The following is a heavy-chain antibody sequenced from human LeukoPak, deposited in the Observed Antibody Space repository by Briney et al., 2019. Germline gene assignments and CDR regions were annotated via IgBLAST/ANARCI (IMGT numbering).Heavy chain of an antibody. CDR2: ISTYNGNT. CDR3: AGGGGGGTYYYFGMDV. J-gene: IGHJ6*02. CDR1: GYTFTSYG. Sequence: ASVKVSCKASGYTFTSYGISWVRQAPGQGLEWMGWISTYNGNTNYAQNLQGRVTMTSDTSTSTAYMELRSLRSDDTAVYYCAGGGGGGTYYYFGMDVWGQGTTVTVSS. V-gene: IGHV1-18*01. D-gene: IGHD2-21*01.